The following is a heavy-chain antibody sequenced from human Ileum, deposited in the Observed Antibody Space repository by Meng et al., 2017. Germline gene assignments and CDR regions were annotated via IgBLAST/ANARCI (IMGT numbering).Heavy chain of an antibody. CDR3: ARVRCASVSCYGDSYFDY. J-gene: IGHJ4*02. CDR2: IHNSATT. Sequence: QVQLQESGPGLVKPSETLSLTCTVSGGSISNYYWSWIRQPPGKGLEWIGYIHNSATTKYSPSLKSRVTISVDKSKNQFSLEVTSVTAADTAVYYCARVRCASVSCYGDSYFDYWGQGILVTVSS. D-gene: IGHD2-15*01. V-gene: IGHV4-59*12. CDR1: GGSISNYY.